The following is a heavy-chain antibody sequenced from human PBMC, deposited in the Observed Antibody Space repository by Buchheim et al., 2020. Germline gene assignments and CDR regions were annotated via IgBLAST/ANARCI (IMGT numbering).Heavy chain of an antibody. CDR2: FYYSGAT. Sequence: QLQLQGSGPGLVRPSETLSLACIVSGGSITSSYYYWGWIRQPPGKGLEWIGSFYYSGATYYNPSLKSRVTISMDSSKNQFSLNLDSVTAADTAVYYCASKVYGGPFDYWGQG. J-gene: IGHJ4*02. CDR3: ASKVYGGPFDY. D-gene: IGHD4-23*01. V-gene: IGHV4-39*01. CDR1: GGSITSSYYY.